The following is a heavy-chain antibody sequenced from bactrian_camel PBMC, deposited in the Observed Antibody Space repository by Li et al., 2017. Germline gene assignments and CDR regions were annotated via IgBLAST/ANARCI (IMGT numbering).Heavy chain of an antibody. Sequence: QVQLVESGGGSVQAGGSLRLSCTASGYTSSSFCMGWFRQASGDVCTLVSHMNAYGDIYYADSVDGRFTISYDEAKNAMRLQMTNLKPEDSAVYYCATAINSEYETYDSGFGYWGQGTQVTVS. CDR3: ATAINSEYETYDSGFGY. V-gene: IGHV3S6*01. J-gene: IGHJ6*01. CDR1: GYTSSSFC. CDR2: MNAYGDI. D-gene: IGHD4*01.